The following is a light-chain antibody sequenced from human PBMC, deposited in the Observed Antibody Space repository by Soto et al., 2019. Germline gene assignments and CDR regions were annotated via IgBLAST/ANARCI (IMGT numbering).Light chain of an antibody. CDR2: DVT. Sequence: QSALTQPASVSGSPGQSITISRTGSSSDIGGYDYVSWYQQHPGKAPKLIIYDVTNRPSGVSNRFSGSKSGNTASLTISGLQAEDESDYYCSSYTTISTLVIFGGGTKLTVL. CDR3: SSYTTISTLVI. V-gene: IGLV2-14*01. CDR1: SSDIGGYDY. J-gene: IGLJ2*01.